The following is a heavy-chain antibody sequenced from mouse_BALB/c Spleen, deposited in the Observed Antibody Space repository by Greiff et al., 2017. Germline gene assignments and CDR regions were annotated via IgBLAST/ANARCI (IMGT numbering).Heavy chain of an antibody. D-gene: IGHD1-3*01. CDR2: IAPGSGST. CDR1: GYTFTSYW. V-gene: IGHV1S41*01. CDR3: ARGSMTKDY. J-gene: IGHJ2*01. Sequence: ELVKPGASVKLSCKASGYTFTSYWINWIKQRPGQGLEWIGRIAPGSGSTYYNEMFKGKATLTVDTSSSTAYIQLSSLSSEDSAVYFCARGSMTKDYWGQGTTLTVSS.